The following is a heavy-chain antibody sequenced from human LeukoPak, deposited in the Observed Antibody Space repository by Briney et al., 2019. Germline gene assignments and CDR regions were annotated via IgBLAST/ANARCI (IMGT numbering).Heavy chain of an antibody. J-gene: IGHJ4*02. D-gene: IGHD3-10*01. V-gene: IGHV3-53*01. CDR3: ATQLRYYGSGSYSY. CDR2: IYSGGKV. Sequence: PGGSLRLSCAASGFTVSSTYMSWVRQAPGKGLEWVSVIYSGGKVYYIDSVKGRFTISRDNAKNSLYLQMNSLRAEDTAVYYCATQLRYYGSGSYSYWGQGTLVTVSS. CDR1: GFTVSSTY.